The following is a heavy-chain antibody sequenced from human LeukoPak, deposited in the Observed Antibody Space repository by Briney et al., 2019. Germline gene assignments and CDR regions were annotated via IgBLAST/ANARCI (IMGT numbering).Heavy chain of an antibody. J-gene: IGHJ3*02. V-gene: IGHV3-23*01. D-gene: IGHD3-10*01. CDR1: GFTFSSYA. CDR2: ISGSGGST. Sequence: AGGSLRLSCAASGFTFSSYAMSWVRQAPGKGLEWVSAISGSGGSTYYADSVKGRFTISRDNSKNTLYLQMNSLRAEDTAVYYCAKVPPTSMVRGVISAFDIWGQGTMVTVSS. CDR3: AKVPPTSMVRGVISAFDI.